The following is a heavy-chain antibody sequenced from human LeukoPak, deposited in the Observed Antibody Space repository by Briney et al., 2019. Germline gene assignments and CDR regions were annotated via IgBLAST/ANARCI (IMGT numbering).Heavy chain of an antibody. CDR2: INPNSGGT. V-gene: IGHV1-2*02. D-gene: IGHD3-3*01. CDR3: ARDHPDLEWLLRGADYYYYYMDV. CDR1: GYTFTGYY. J-gene: IGHJ6*03. Sequence: ASVKVSCKASGYTFTGYYMHWVRQAPGQGLEWMGWINPNSGGTNYAQKFQGRVTMTRDTSISTAYMELSRLRSDDTAVYYCARDHPDLEWLLRGADYYYYYMDVWGKGTTVTVSS.